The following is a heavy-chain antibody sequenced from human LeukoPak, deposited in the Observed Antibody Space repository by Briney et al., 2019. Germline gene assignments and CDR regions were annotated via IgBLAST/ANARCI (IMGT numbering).Heavy chain of an antibody. J-gene: IGHJ4*02. CDR1: GFAVSSNH. D-gene: IGHD2-2*01. CDR3: ARDSNSHYYFDY. Sequence: PGGSLRLSCVASGFAVSSNHMNWVRQAPGKGLEWVSIIYIAGTTHYADSVKGRSTISRDNSINTVYLQMNSLRAEDTAVYYCARDSNSHYYFDYWGQGTLVTVSS. V-gene: IGHV3-53*01. CDR2: IYIAGTT.